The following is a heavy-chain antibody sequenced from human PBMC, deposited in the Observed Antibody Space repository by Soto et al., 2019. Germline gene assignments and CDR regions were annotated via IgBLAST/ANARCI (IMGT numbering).Heavy chain of an antibody. J-gene: IGHJ4*02. V-gene: IGHV1-69*01. D-gene: IGHD1-7*01. Sequence: QVQLVQSGAEMKKPGSSVKASCKASGGTVSSSAISWVRQVPGQGLEWMGGIIPIFGTANYAQKFQGRVTIPADESTSTAYMELSSLSSEDTAVYYCARLLTGTTGIDYWGQGTLVTVSS. CDR2: IIPIFGTA. CDR3: ARLLTGTTGIDY. CDR1: GGTVSSSA.